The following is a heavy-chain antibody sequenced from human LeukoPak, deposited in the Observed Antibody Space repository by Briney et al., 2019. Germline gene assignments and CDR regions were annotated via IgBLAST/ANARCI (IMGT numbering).Heavy chain of an antibody. V-gene: IGHV1-8*02. CDR3: ARRMRGIVVVHRRGAFDI. J-gene: IGHJ3*02. Sequence: GAPVKVSCKASGYTFTSYYMHWVRQATGQGLEWMGWMNPNSGNTGYAQKFQGRVTMTRNTSISTAYMELSSLRSEDTAVYYCARRMRGIVVVHRRGAFDIWGQGTMVTVSS. CDR2: MNPNSGNT. CDR1: GYTFTSYY. D-gene: IGHD3-22*01.